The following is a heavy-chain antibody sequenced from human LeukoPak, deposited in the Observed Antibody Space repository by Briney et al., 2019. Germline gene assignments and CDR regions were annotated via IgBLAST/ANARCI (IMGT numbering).Heavy chain of an antibody. CDR1: GYTFTGYY. D-gene: IGHD3-16*01. Sequence: ASVKVSCKASGYTFTGYYMHWVRQAPGQGLEWMGRINPNSGGTNYAQKFQGRVTTTRDTSISTAYMELSRLRSDDTAVYYCAPGGSYYSGMDVWGQGTTVTVSS. CDR2: INPNSGGT. J-gene: IGHJ6*02. CDR3: APGGSYYSGMDV. V-gene: IGHV1-2*06.